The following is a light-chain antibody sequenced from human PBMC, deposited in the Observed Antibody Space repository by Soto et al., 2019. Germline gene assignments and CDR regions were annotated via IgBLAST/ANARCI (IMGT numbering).Light chain of an antibody. CDR1: QTVTSSY. CDR3: QQYGTSLPLT. Sequence: EIVLTQSPGTLSLSPGERDTLSCRSSQTVTSSYLAWYQQKPGQAPRLLIYGASRRAAGIPDRFSGSGSGTDFTLTISSLEPEDVAVYYCQQYGTSLPLTFGGGTKVEIK. V-gene: IGKV3-20*01. J-gene: IGKJ4*01. CDR2: GAS.